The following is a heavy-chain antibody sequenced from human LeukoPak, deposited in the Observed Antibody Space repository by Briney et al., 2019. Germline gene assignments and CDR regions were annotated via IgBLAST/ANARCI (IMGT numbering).Heavy chain of an antibody. Sequence: ASVKVSCKASGYTFTSYGISWVRQAPGQGLEWMGWISAYNGNTNYAQKLQGRVTMTTDTSTSTAYMELRSLSSDDTAVYYCASILDRANWFDPWGQGTPVTVSS. J-gene: IGHJ5*02. V-gene: IGHV1-18*01. CDR2: ISAYNGNT. CDR1: GYTFTSYG. CDR3: ASILDRANWFDP.